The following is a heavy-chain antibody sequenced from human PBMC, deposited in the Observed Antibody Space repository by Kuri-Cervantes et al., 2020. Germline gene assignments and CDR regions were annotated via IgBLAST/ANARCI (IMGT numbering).Heavy chain of an antibody. CDR2: ISYDGSNK. D-gene: IGHD6-19*01. Sequence: GESLKISCAASGFTFSSYAMHWVRQAPGKGLEWVAVISYDGSNKYYADSVKGRFTISRDNSKNTLYLQMNSLGAEDTAVYYCARDGLTVAGLHLDYWGQGTLVTVSS. V-gene: IGHV3-30-3*01. J-gene: IGHJ4*02. CDR1: GFTFSSYA. CDR3: ARDGLTVAGLHLDY.